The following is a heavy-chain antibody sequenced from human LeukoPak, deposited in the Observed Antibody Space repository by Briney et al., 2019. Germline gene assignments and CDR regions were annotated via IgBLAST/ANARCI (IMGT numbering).Heavy chain of an antibody. D-gene: IGHD3-22*01. CDR2: FKSDGNST. CDR3: ARDRGYTFDY. Sequence: GVSLRLSCAVSGFTFSSYWVHWVRQAPGKGLVWVSQFKSDGNSTPYADSVKARFTLSRDNAKNTLYLQMNSLRAEDTAVYYCARDRGYTFDYWGQGTLVTVSS. J-gene: IGHJ4*02. V-gene: IGHV3-74*01. CDR1: GFTFSSYW.